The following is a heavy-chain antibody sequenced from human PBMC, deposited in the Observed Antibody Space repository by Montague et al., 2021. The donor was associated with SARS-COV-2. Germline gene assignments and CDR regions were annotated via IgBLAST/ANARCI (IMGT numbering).Heavy chain of an antibody. J-gene: IGHJ1*01. CDR3: ARTIGSSVAYFRY. V-gene: IGHV2-5*02. D-gene: IGHD1-26*01. Sequence: LVKPTQTLTQTCNFSGVSRTTSGVGVAWIRQPPGKALEWLALSYWDEDEHYNPALQSRLTITKDTSRNQVVLTMANVDPVDTGTYYCARTIGSSVAYFRYWGQGSLVTVSS. CDR1: GVSRTTSGVG. CDR2: SYWDEDE.